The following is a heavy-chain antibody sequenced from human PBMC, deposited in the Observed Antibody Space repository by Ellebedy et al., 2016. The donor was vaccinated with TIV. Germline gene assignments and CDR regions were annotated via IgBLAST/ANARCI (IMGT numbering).Heavy chain of an antibody. CDR1: GGTFSSYA. J-gene: IGHJ5*02. CDR3: ARDLGYSGSYT. CDR2: IIPIFGTA. D-gene: IGHD1-26*01. V-gene: IGHV1-69*13. Sequence: SVKVSCXASGGTFSSYAISWVRQAPGQGLEWMGGIIPIFGTANYTQKFQGRVTITADESTSTVYMGLSSLRSEDTAVYYCARDLGYSGSYTWGQGTLVTVSS.